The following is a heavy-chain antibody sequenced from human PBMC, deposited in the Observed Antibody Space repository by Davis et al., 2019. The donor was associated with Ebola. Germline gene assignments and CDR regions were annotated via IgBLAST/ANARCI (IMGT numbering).Heavy chain of an antibody. D-gene: IGHD6-25*01. CDR1: GFTFSSYG. V-gene: IGHV3-33*06. CDR2: IWYDGSNK. J-gene: IGHJ6*02. Sequence: SLKIPCAASGFTFSSYGMHWVRQAPGQGLEWVAVIWYDGSNKYYADSVKGRFTISRDNSKNTLYLQMNSLRAEDTAVYYCAKAPGAGSGYYYYYGMDVWGQGTTVTVSS. CDR3: AKAPGAGSGYYYYYGMDV.